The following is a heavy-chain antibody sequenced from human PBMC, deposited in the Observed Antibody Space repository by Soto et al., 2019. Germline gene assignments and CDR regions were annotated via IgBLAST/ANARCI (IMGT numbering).Heavy chain of an antibody. J-gene: IGHJ6*02. D-gene: IGHD4-17*01. CDR3: ATAEGTVTTGWYGLDV. V-gene: IGHV1-3*04. CDR2: INTGNGNT. CDR1: GYTFISYA. Sequence: QVQVMQSGAEVKKPGASVKVSCMTSGYTFISYALNWVRQAPGQRLEWMGRINTGNGNTDYSQRFQGRITITRGTSATTTYRELTSLRPEDTAVYYCATAEGTVTTGWYGLDVWGQGTTVTVSS.